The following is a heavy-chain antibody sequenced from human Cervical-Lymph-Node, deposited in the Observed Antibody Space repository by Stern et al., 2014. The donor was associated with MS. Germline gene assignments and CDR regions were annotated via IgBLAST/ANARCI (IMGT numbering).Heavy chain of an antibody. Sequence: VQLVQSGGEVKKPGESLKISCEGSGYNFTNFWIGWVRQMPGKGLEWMGIIYPGDSDTRYSPSFQGQVTISADKSISTAYLQWSSLRASDTAIYYCARRPSSAWYSGLDYWGQGTLVTVSS. J-gene: IGHJ4*02. CDR2: IYPGDSDT. CDR3: ARRPSSAWYSGLDY. V-gene: IGHV5-51*01. D-gene: IGHD6-19*01. CDR1: GYNFTNFW.